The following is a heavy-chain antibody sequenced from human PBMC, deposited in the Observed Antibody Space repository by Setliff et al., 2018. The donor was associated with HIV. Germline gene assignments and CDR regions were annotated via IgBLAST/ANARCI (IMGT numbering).Heavy chain of an antibody. J-gene: IGHJ4*02. CDR2: IYTSGST. Sequence: SETLSLTCSVSGGSISSGDNYWNWIRQPAGKGLEWIGRIYTSGSTNYNPSLKSRVTISLDTSKNQFSLKLTSVTAADTAVYYCARLSGDYYYFDYWGQGTLVTVSS. D-gene: IGHD2-21*02. CDR1: GGSISSGDNY. V-gene: IGHV4-61*02. CDR3: ARLSGDYYYFDY.